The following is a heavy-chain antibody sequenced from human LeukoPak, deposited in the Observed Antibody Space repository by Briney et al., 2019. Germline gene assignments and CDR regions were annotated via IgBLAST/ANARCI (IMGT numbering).Heavy chain of an antibody. CDR3: ARDGTTWSGVGVLLH. J-gene: IGHJ1*01. V-gene: IGHV3-23*01. Sequence: GGSLRLSCAASGLTFSNYAMNWVRQAPGKGLEWVSAISPSDSTYYADSVKGRFTISRDNAKNSLYLQMNSLRAEDTAVYYCARDGTTWSGVGVLLHWGQGTLVTVSS. D-gene: IGHD1-14*01. CDR2: ISPSDST. CDR1: GLTFSNYA.